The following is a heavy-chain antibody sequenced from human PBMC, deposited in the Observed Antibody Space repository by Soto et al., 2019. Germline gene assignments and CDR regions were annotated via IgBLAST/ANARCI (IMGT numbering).Heavy chain of an antibody. V-gene: IGHV4-59*01. D-gene: IGHD3-3*01. Sequence: SETLSLTCTVSSDSITRYYWSWIRQPPGKGLEWIGYIYYSGSTDYNPSLKSRVTISVDTSKNQFSLKLSSVTAADTAVYYCASIYDFWSGYTFDPWGQGTLVTVSS. CDR3: ASIYDFWSGYTFDP. CDR2: IYYSGST. CDR1: SDSITRYY. J-gene: IGHJ5*02.